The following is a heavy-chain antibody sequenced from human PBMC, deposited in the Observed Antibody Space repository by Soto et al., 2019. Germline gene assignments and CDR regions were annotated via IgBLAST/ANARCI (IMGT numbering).Heavy chain of an antibody. CDR1: GFTFSGSA. D-gene: IGHD1-1*01. CDR2: IRSKANSYAT. CDR3: TRHPSLEDDAFDI. V-gene: IGHV3-73*01. Sequence: GGSLRLSCAASGFTFSGSAMHWVRQASGKGLEWVGRIRSKANSYATAYAASVKGRFTISRDDSKNTAYLQMNSLKTEDTAVYYCTRHPSLEDDAFDIWGQGTMVTVSS. J-gene: IGHJ3*02.